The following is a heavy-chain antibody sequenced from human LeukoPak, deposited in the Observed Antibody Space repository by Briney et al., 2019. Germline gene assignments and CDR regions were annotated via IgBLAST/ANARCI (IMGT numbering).Heavy chain of an antibody. CDR2: FSGGGDS. Sequence: GGSLRLSCAASGLTSGIYAMSWVRQAPGKGLEWVSAFSGGGDSFYADSVRGRFTVSADTSRNILYLQMNSLRAEDTAVYYCGKEVERHFDLKYWGQGTPFTVSS. J-gene: IGHJ4*02. CDR3: GKEVERHFDLKY. CDR1: GLTSGIYA. V-gene: IGHV3-23*01. D-gene: IGHD2/OR15-2a*01.